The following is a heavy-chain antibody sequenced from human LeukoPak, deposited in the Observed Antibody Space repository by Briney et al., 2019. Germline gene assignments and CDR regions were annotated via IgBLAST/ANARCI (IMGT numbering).Heavy chain of an antibody. D-gene: IGHD3-10*01. CDR3: AKARFNYGSGSYGSSDAFDI. J-gene: IGHJ3*02. CDR2: ISGSGGST. V-gene: IGHV3-23*01. Sequence: GGSLRLSCAASGFTFSSYAMSWARQAPGKGLEWVSAISGSGGSTYYADSVKGRFTISRDNSKNTLYLQMNSLRAEDTAVYYCAKARFNYGSGSYGSSDAFDIWGQGTMVTVSS. CDR1: GFTFSSYA.